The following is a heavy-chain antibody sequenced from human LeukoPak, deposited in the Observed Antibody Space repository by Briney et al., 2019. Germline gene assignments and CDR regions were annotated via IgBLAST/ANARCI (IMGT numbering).Heavy chain of an antibody. CDR3: ARVMITFGDPMGDAFDI. CDR1: GYTFTSYG. J-gene: IGHJ3*02. Sequence: ASVKVSCKASGYTFTSYGISWGRQAPGQGLEWMGWISAYNGNTNYAQKLQGRVTMTTDTSTSTAYMELRSLRSDDTAVYYCARVMITFGDPMGDAFDIWGQGTMVTVSS. V-gene: IGHV1-18*04. CDR2: ISAYNGNT. D-gene: IGHD3-16*01.